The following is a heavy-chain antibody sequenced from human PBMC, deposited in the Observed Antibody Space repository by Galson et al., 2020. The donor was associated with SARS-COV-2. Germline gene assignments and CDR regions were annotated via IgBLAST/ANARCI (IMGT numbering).Heavy chain of an antibody. CDR3: ARAALGVYGGPDY. CDR1: GFTFSSSW. D-gene: IGHD4-17*01. V-gene: IGHV3-7*03. Sequence: GGSLRLSCAASGFTFSSSWMSWVRQAPGKGLEWVANITQDGSEKYYVDSVKGRFTISRDNAKNSLYLQMNSLRAEDTAVYYCARAALGVYGGPDYWGQGTLVTVSS. CDR2: ITQDGSEK. J-gene: IGHJ4*02.